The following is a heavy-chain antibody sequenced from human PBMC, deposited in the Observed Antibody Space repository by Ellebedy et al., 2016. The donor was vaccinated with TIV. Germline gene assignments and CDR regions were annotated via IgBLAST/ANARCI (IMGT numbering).Heavy chain of an antibody. CDR3: ARGYRPSDGSGII. CDR2: IIPILGKA. Sequence: AASVKVSCKASGGTFSSYGISWVRQAPGQGLEWMGGIIPILGKANYAQKFQGRVTITADESTYTAYMELSSLRSEDTAVYYCARGYRPSDGSGIIWGQGTVVTVSS. J-gene: IGHJ3*02. V-gene: IGHV1-69*10. D-gene: IGHD3-10*01. CDR1: GGTFSSYG.